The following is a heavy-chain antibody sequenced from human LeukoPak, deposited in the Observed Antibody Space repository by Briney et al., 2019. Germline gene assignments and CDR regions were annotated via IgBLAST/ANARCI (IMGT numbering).Heavy chain of an antibody. V-gene: IGHV3-20*04. J-gene: IGHJ5*02. CDR1: GFTFSSYE. CDR2: INWNGGST. Sequence: PGGSLRLSCAASGFTFSSYEMNWVRQAPGKGLEWVSGINWNGGSTGYADSVKGRFTISRDNAKNSLYLQMNSLRAEDTALYYCARDLLYGGNSEGWFDPWGQGTLVTVSS. D-gene: IGHD4-23*01. CDR3: ARDLLYGGNSEGWFDP.